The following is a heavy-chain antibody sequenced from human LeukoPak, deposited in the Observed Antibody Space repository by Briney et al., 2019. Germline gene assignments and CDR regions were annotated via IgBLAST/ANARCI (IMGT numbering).Heavy chain of an antibody. V-gene: IGHV3-21*01. CDR3: AGWSTGY. Sequence: PGGSLRLSCAASGFTFSSYSMNWVRQAPGKGLEWVLSISSSSSYIYYADSVKGRFTTSRDNAKNSLYLQMNSLRAEDTAVYYCAGWSTGYWGQGTLVTVSS. CDR1: GFTFSSYS. CDR2: ISSSSSYI. J-gene: IGHJ4*02. D-gene: IGHD5/OR15-5a*01.